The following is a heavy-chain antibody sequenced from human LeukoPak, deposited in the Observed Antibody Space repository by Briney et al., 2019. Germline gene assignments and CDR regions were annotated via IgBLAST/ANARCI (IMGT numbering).Heavy chain of an antibody. J-gene: IGHJ4*02. D-gene: IGHD2-2*02. V-gene: IGHV1-18*01. CDR1: GYTFTSYG. Sequence: VASVKVSCKASGYTFTSYGVSWVRHAPGQGLEWMGWISAYNGNTNYAQKLQGRVTMTTDTSTSTAYMELRSLRSDDTAVYYCARYCSSTSCYTEYWGQGTLVTVSS. CDR3: ARYCSSTSCYTEY. CDR2: ISAYNGNT.